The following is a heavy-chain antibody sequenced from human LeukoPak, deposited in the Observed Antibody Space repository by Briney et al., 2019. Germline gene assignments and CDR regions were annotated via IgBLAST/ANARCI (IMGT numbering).Heavy chain of an antibody. D-gene: IGHD2-15*01. CDR2: VSYGADT. CDR3: ARALGYCSGGSCTRGYNWFDP. Sequence: PSGTLSLTCAVSGGFVSNPGWWSWVRQPPGRGLEWIGEVSYGADTNYNPSLKSRVTISIDKSKNQISLKLSFVTTADTAVYYCARALGYCSGGSCTRGYNWFDPWGQGTLVTVPS. CDR1: GGFVSNPGW. V-gene: IGHV4-4*02. J-gene: IGHJ5*02.